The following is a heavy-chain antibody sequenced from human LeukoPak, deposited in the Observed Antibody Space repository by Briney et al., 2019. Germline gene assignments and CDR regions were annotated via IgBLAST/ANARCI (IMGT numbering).Heavy chain of an antibody. CDR2: ISWNSGNV. V-gene: IGHV3-9*01. CDR1: GFTFSSHG. CDR3: VREDSGEWGEYYFDY. D-gene: IGHD3-16*01. Sequence: GGSLRLSCAASGFTFSSHGMNWVRQAPGKGLEWVSGISWNSGNVGYAASVKGRFTISRDNAKNSLYLQMNSLRVEDTAVYYCVREDSGEWGEYYFDYWGQGTLVTVSS. J-gene: IGHJ4*02.